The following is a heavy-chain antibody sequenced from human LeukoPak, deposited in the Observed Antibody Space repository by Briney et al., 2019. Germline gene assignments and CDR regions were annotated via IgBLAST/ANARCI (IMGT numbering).Heavy chain of an antibody. D-gene: IGHD2-2*02. CDR3: ARSIY. CDR2: ISSSRSTI. J-gene: IGHJ4*02. CDR1: RFTFSRYN. Sequence: GGSLRLSCAASRFTFSRYNMNWVRQAPGKGLEWVSYISSSRSTIYYADSVKGRFTISRDNAKNSLYLQMNSLRAEDTAVYYCARSIYWGQGTLVTVSS. V-gene: IGHV3-48*04.